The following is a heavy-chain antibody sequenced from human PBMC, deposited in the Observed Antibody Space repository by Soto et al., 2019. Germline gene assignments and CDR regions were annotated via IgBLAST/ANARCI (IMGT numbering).Heavy chain of an antibody. CDR3: VRDSHGDY. J-gene: IGHJ4*02. Sequence: EVQLVESGGGLVQPGGSLRLSCAGSGFTFSNYRMHWVRQAPGKGLEWVSRIDHDGPTDYADSVRGRFTISRDKAENTMYLQMTSLSPEAPAVYYCVRDSHGDYWGQGTLVTVSS. CDR2: IDHDGPT. CDR1: GFTFSNYR. V-gene: IGHV3-74*01.